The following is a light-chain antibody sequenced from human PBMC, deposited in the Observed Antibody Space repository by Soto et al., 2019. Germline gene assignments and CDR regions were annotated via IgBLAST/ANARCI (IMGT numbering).Light chain of an antibody. CDR2: DAS. CDR1: HYIDSW. Sequence: DIQMTQSPSSVSASVGDTVTITCRASHYIDSWLAWYQQKPGKAPKLLIYDASRLRIGVPSTFSGSRYGTDFTLTITYLQPEDFATYYCQQAYSFPITFGQGTRLEIK. CDR3: QQAYSFPIT. V-gene: IGKV1-12*01. J-gene: IGKJ5*01.